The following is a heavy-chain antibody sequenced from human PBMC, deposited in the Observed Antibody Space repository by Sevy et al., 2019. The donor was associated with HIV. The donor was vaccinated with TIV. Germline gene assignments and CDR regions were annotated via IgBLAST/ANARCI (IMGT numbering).Heavy chain of an antibody. J-gene: IGHJ3*02. V-gene: IGHV3-23*01. CDR1: GFTFSSYT. CDR2: LNYNDKT. D-gene: IGHD1-1*01. CDR3: RKALTIGSEKDAFNI. Sequence: GGSLRLSCAASGFTFSSYTMTWVRQAPGKGLEWVSSLNYNDKTFYADSVKGRFTISRNTSKNTFYLQMNSRRAEDTAVYYCRKALTIGSEKDAFNIWGQGTTVTVSS.